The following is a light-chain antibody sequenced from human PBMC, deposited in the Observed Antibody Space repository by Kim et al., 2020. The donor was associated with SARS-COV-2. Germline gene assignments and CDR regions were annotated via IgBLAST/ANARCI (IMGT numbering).Light chain of an antibody. CDR2: KDS. Sequence: QGQTARITCSGDALPKQYAYWYQQKPGQAPVLVIYKDSERPSGIPERFSGSSSGTTITLTISGVQAEDEADYYCQSADSSGTYVVFGGGTQLTVL. CDR1: ALPKQY. J-gene: IGLJ2*01. V-gene: IGLV3-25*03. CDR3: QSADSSGTYVV.